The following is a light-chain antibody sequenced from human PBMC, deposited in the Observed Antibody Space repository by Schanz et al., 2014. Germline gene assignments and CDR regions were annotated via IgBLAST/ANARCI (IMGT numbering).Light chain of an antibody. V-gene: IGLV2-23*02. CDR1: ATDIGGTYL. Sequence: QSALTQPASVSASPGQSITISCTGTATDIGGTYLVSWYQQHPGEAPKLLILGDNHRPSGVSNRFSGSKSANTASLTISGLQAEDEATYYCCSYSHTRTFVLFGGGTKLTV. CDR2: GDN. J-gene: IGLJ2*01. CDR3: CSYSHTRTFVL.